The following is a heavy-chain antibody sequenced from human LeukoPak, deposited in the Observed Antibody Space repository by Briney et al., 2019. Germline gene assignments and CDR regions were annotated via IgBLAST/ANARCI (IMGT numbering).Heavy chain of an antibody. D-gene: IGHD3-10*01. CDR1: GGSISSASYY. V-gene: IGHV4-61*02. J-gene: IGHJ5*02. CDR2: IYISGST. CDR3: ARAGITMVRGVLDNWFDP. Sequence: SETLSLTCTVSGGSISSASYYWSWIRQPAGKGLEWIGRIYISGSTNYKSSLKSRVTISVDTSKNQFSLKLSSVTAADTAVYYCARAGITMVRGVLDNWFDPWGQGTLVTVSS.